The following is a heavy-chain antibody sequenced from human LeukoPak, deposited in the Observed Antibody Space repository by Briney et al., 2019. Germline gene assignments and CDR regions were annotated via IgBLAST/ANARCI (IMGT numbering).Heavy chain of an antibody. CDR2: IYYSGST. CDR1: GGSISSGDYY. D-gene: IGHD2-2*01. Sequence: SQTLSLTCTVSGGSISSGDYYWSWIRQPPGKGLEWIGYIYYSGSTYYNPSLKSRVTISVDTSKNQFSLKLSSVTAADTAVYYCARVPLLVPAYYFDYWGQGTLVTVSS. J-gene: IGHJ4*02. CDR3: ARVPLLVPAYYFDY. V-gene: IGHV4-30-4*01.